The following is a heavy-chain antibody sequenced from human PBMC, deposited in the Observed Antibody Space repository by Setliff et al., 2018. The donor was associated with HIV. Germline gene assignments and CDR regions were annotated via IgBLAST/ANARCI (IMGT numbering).Heavy chain of an antibody. V-gene: IGHV4-39*02. CDR1: NDAVSGHESY. D-gene: IGHD3-10*01. CDR2: VYYTGTA. CDR3: ARAAYSYSSGRHFYYFDY. Sequence: SETLSLTCRWSNDAVSGHESYWGWIRQSPGKRREWIGNVYYTGTAHYNSSLRSRATISVDMSRNQFFLVLSSVTAADTAIYYCARAAYSYSSGRHFYYFDYWGPGTLVTVSS. J-gene: IGHJ4*01.